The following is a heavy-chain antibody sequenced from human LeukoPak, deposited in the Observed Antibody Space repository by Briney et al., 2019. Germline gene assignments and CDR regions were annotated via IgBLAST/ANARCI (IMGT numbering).Heavy chain of an antibody. CDR2: INPNSAAT. CDR3: ARGVGSSWFAD. D-gene: IGHD6-13*01. CDR1: GYTFIANY. Sequence: ASVKVSCKASGYTFIANYIHWVRQAPGQGLEWMGWINPNSAATSHAQNFEGRVTMTRDTSMTTHYMELSRLTSDDTAVYYCARGVGSSWFADWGQGTLVTVSS. J-gene: IGHJ5*02. V-gene: IGHV1-2*02.